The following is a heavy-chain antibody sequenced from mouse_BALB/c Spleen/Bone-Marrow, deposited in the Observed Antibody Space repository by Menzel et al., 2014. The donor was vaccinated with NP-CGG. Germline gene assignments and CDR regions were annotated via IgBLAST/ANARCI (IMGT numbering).Heavy chain of an antibody. CDR1: SYTFTDYA. CDR2: ISTYYGNA. CDR3: TRGGRYDEVAY. D-gene: IGHD2-14*01. J-gene: IGHJ3*01. V-gene: IGHV1-67*01. Sequence: VKLMESGPELVRPGVSVKISCKGSSYTFTDYAMHWVKQSHAKSLEWIGVISTYYGNANYNQKFKGKATMTVGKSSSTAYMELARLTSEDSAVYYCTRGGRYDEVAYWGQGTLVTVSA.